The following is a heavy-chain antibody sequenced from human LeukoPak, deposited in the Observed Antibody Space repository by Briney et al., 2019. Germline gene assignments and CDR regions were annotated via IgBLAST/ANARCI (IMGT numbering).Heavy chain of an antibody. D-gene: IGHD3-10*01. CDR1: GGSISSYY. J-gene: IGHJ4*02. V-gene: IGHV4-59*01. Sequence: SETLSLTCTVSGGSISSYYWSWIRQPPGKGLEWIGYIYYSGSTNYNPSLKSRVTISVDTSKNQFPLKLSSVTAADTAVYYCARALRAGGFDYWGQGTLVTVSS. CDR2: IYYSGST. CDR3: ARALRAGGFDY.